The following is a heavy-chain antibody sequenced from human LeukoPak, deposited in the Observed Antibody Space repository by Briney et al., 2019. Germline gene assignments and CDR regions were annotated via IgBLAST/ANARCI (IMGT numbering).Heavy chain of an antibody. J-gene: IGHJ3*02. CDR2: IDYRGST. CDR3: ARSRSGYSYDHAAFEI. CDR1: GDSISTYY. V-gene: IGHV4-59*01. Sequence: SETLSLTCSVSGDSISTYYWSWIRQPPGKGLEWIAYIDYRGSTTYNPSLRSRVTISVDTSRNQFSLKLYSVTAADTAVYYCARSRSGYSYDHAAFEIWGQGTMVTVSS. D-gene: IGHD5-18*01.